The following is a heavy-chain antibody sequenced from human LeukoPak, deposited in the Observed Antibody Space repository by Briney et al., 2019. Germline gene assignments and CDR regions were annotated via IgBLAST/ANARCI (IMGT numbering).Heavy chain of an antibody. J-gene: IGHJ4*02. V-gene: IGHV3-7*01. CDR3: ARSGSDYFDY. CDR1: GITLSVYW. Sequence: GGSLRLPCAASGITLSVYWMSWVRQAPGKGLEWVANTKQDGSEKYYRDSVQGRFTISRDNAKNSLYLQMNSLRAEDTAVYYCARSGSDYFDYWGQGSLVTVSS. CDR2: TKQDGSEK.